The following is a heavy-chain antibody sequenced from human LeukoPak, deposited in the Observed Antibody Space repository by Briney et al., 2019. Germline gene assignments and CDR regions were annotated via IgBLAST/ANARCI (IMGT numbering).Heavy chain of an antibody. CDR3: ARGGGWFGELRGYFQH. CDR1: GGSFSGYY. CDR2: INHSGST. J-gene: IGHJ1*01. D-gene: IGHD3-10*01. Sequence: SETLSLTCAVYGGSFSGYYWSWIRQPPGKGLEWIGEINHSGSTNYNPSLKSRVTISVDTSKNQFSLKLSSVTAADTAVYYCARGGGWFGELRGYFQHWGQGTLATVSS. V-gene: IGHV4-34*01.